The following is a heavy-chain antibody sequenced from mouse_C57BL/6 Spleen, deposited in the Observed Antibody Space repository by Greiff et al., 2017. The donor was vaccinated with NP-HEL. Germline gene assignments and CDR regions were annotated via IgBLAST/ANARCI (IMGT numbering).Heavy chain of an antibody. CDR3: ARHRGGYYPYAMDY. V-gene: IGHV2-6-1*01. Sequence: QVQLKESGPGLVAPSQSLSITCTVSGFSLTSYGVHWVRQPPGKGLEWLVVIWSDGSTTDNSALKSRLSISKDNSKSQVFLKMNSLQTDDTAMYYCARHRGGYYPYAMDYWGQGTSVTVSS. CDR1: GFSLTSYG. CDR2: IWSDGST. D-gene: IGHD2-3*01. J-gene: IGHJ4*01.